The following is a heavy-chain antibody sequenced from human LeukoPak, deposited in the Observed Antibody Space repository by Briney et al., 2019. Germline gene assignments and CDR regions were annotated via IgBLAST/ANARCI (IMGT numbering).Heavy chain of an antibody. CDR3: AREPVTGTSNFFDF. Sequence: SGTLSLTCTVSGGSISTYYWSWIRQPAGKGLEWIGRVYTSGNTNYNPSLKSRVTMSVDTSKKQFSLKLSSVTAADTAVYYCAREPVTGTSNFFDFWGQGTLVTVSS. D-gene: IGHD6-19*01. CDR2: VYTSGNT. J-gene: IGHJ4*02. CDR1: GGSISTYY. V-gene: IGHV4-4*07.